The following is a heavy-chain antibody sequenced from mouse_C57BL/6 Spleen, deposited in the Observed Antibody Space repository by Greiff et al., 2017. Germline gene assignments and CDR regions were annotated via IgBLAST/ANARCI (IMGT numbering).Heavy chain of an antibody. V-gene: IGHV1-52*01. CDR2: IDPSDSET. CDR3: ARDGSSSYFDY. Sequence: QVQLKQPGAELVRPGSSVKLSCKASGYTFTSYWMHWVKQRPIQGLEWIGNIDPSDSETHYNQKFKDKATLTVDNSSSTAYMQLSSLTSEDSAVYYCARDGSSSYFDYWGQGTTLTVSS. D-gene: IGHD1-1*01. CDR1: GYTFTSYW. J-gene: IGHJ2*01.